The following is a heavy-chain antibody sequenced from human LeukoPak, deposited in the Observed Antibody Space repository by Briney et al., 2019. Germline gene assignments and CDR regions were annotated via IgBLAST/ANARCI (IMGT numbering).Heavy chain of an antibody. CDR1: GFTFSSHD. J-gene: IGHJ4*02. CDR2: ISWNSGSI. D-gene: IGHD1-26*01. CDR3: AKAARRWELLESHFDY. V-gene: IGHV3-9*01. Sequence: PGGSLRLSCAASGFTFSSHDMHWVRQAPGKGLEWVSGISWNSGSIGYAGSVKGRFTISRDNAKNSLYLQMNSLRAEDTALYYCAKAARRWELLESHFDYWGQGTLVTVSS.